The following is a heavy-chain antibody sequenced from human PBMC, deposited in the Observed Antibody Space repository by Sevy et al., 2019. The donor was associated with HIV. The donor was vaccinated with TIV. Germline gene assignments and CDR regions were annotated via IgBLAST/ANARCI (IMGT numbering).Heavy chain of an antibody. J-gene: IGHJ6*02. CDR1: GFTFSSYP. CDR2: ISYDGSNK. V-gene: IGHV3-30*04. D-gene: IGHD2-2*01. Sequence: GGSLRLSCAASGFTFSSYPMHWVRQAPGKGLEWVAVISYDGSNKYYAHSVKGRFTISRDNSKNTLYLQMNSLRAEDTAVYYCARAHIVVVPAANYYYYYGMDVWGQGTTVTVSS. CDR3: ARAHIVVVPAANYYYYYGMDV.